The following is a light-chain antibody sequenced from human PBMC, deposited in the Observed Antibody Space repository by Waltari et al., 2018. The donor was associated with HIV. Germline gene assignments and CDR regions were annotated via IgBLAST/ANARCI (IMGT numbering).Light chain of an antibody. CDR1: PPNIASST. Sequence: QSVLTQPPSASGTPGQRVTISCSGSPPNIASSTVNWYQQFSRAAPKLLIYADAQRPSGVPDRFSGSKSGTSASLVISGLQSEDEADYYCSTWDDRLNGVVFGGGTRLTVV. CDR3: STWDDRLNGVV. CDR2: ADA. J-gene: IGLJ2*01. V-gene: IGLV1-44*01.